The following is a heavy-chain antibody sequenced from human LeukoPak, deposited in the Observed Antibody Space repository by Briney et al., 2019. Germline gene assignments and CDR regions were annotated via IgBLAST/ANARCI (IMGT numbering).Heavy chain of an antibody. CDR2: IYPRDSDT. J-gene: IGHJ4*02. D-gene: IGHD6-19*01. CDR1: GYSFTSYW. CDR3: ARQGARGWIDY. Sequence: GEPLKTSCKGSGYSFTSYWIGWVRQMPRKSLERMGIIYPRDSDTRYSPSFQGKVTISPDKSISPAYLQCSSLKASDTAMYYCARQGARGWIDYWGQGTLVTVSS. V-gene: IGHV5-51*01.